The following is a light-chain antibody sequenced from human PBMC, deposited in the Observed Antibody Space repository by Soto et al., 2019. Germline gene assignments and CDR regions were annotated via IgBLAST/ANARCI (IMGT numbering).Light chain of an antibody. CDR1: QSISSW. J-gene: IGKJ4*01. V-gene: IGKV1-5*01. Sequence: DIQMTQSPSTLSASVGDRVTITCRASQSISSWLAWYQQKPGKVPKLLIYDAYSLESGVPSRFSGRRSGTEFTLTIAGLQPEDFATYYCQQYESYSPLTFGGGTKVDIK. CDR2: DAY. CDR3: QQYESYSPLT.